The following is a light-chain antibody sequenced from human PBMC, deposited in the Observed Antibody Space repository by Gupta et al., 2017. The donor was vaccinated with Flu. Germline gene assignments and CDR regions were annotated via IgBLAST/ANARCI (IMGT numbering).Light chain of an antibody. Sequence: SYELTQPPSVSVSPGQTAMITCSGDGLPDQYGYWYQQKAGQAPVIVIYKDTERPSGIPERFSGSSSGTTVTLTISGVQAEDEADYYCQSADSTGTYRVFGGGTKLTVL. CDR1: GLPDQY. J-gene: IGLJ2*01. V-gene: IGLV3-25*02. CDR3: QSADSTGTYRV. CDR2: KDT.